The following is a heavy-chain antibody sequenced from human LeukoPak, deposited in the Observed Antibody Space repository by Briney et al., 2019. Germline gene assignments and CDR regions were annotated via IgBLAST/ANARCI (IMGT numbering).Heavy chain of an antibody. V-gene: IGHV4-39*01. CDR1: GGSLSSSSYY. J-gene: IGHJ5*02. D-gene: IGHD2-2*01. CDR3: ARHSSSTSCYFLP. CDR2: IYYSGST. Sequence: SETLSLTCTVSGGSLSSSSYYWGWVRQPPGTGLEWLGSIYYSGSTYYNPSLKSRVTISVDTSKNQFSLKLSSVTAADTAVYYCARHSSSTSCYFLPWGQGTLVTVSS.